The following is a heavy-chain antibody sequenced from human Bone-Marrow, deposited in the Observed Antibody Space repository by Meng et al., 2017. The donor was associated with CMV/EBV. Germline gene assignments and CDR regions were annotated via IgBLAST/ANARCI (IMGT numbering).Heavy chain of an antibody. D-gene: IGHD6-13*01. V-gene: IGHV3-33*01. J-gene: IGHJ4*02. Sequence: GESLKIACAASGFTFSSYGMHWVRQAPGKGLEWVAVIWYDGSNKYYADSVKGRFTISRDNSKNTLYLQMNSLRAEDSAVYYCARHEVKSVREQQLVFDYWGQGALVTVSS. CDR3: ARHEVKSVREQQLVFDY. CDR2: IWYDGSNK. CDR1: GFTFSSYG.